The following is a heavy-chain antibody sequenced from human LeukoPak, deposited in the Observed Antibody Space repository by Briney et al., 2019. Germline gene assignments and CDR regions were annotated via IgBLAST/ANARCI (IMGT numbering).Heavy chain of an antibody. CDR1: GGSFSGYY. Sequence: PSETLSLTCAVYGGSFSGYYWSWIRQPPGKGLEWIGEINHSGSTNYNPSPKSRVTISVDTSKNQFSLKLSSVTAADTAVYYCARGRRGRPLYYYYYGMDVWGQGTTVTVSS. CDR3: ARGRRGRPLYYYYYGMDV. CDR2: INHSGST. V-gene: IGHV4-34*01. D-gene: IGHD1-14*01. J-gene: IGHJ6*02.